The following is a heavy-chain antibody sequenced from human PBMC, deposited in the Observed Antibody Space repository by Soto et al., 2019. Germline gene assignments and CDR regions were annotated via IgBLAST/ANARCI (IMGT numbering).Heavy chain of an antibody. V-gene: IGHV3-23*01. CDR3: ARERSGRAEH. Sequence: PGGSLRLSCAASGFTFSSYAMSWVRQAPGKGLEWVSVITGSGDNIYYADSVKGRFAISRDNSQNTVSLQMNSLRADDTAVYYCARERSGRAEHWGQGTQVTVS. CDR1: GFTFSSYA. J-gene: IGHJ1*01. CDR2: ITGSGDNI. D-gene: IGHD1-26*01.